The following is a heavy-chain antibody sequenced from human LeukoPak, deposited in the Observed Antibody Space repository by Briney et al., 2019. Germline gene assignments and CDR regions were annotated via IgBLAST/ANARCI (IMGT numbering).Heavy chain of an antibody. J-gene: IGHJ4*02. V-gene: IGHV4-39*01. CDR3: ARSSKNTIFGVVN. D-gene: IGHD3-3*01. CDR2: IYYSGST. Sequence: SETLSLTCTVSGGSITTSSYCWDWIRQPPGKGLEWIGSIYYSGSTYYNPSLKSRVTIFVDTSKNQFSLKLSSVTAADTAVYYCARSSKNTIFGVVNWGQGTLVTVSS. CDR1: GGSITTSSYC.